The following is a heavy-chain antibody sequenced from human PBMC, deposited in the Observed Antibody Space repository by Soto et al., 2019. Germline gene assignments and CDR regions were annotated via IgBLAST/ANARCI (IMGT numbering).Heavy chain of an antibody. Sequence: SETLSLTCAVYGGSFSGYYWSWIRQPPGKGLEWIGEINHSGSTNYNPSLKSRVTISVDTSKNQFSLKLSSVTAADTAVYYCARGRRIRSNSYYYYGMDVWGQGTTLIGSS. J-gene: IGHJ6*02. CDR2: INHSGST. CDR3: ARGRRIRSNSYYYYGMDV. CDR1: GGSFSGYY. V-gene: IGHV4-34*01. D-gene: IGHD2-15*01.